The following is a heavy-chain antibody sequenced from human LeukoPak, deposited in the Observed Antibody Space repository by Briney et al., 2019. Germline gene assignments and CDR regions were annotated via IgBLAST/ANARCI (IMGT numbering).Heavy chain of an antibody. D-gene: IGHD3-22*01. V-gene: IGHV3-23*01. Sequence: GGSLRLSCAASGFTFSGSAMSWVRPAPGKGLEWVSTISASGGNTYYADSVKGRFTLSRDNSKNTLYLQMNSLRADDTAVYYCGREVHDYDSSGYYYLKKTDFWGQGTLVTVSS. CDR1: GFTFSGSA. J-gene: IGHJ4*02. CDR3: GREVHDYDSSGYYYLKKTDF. CDR2: ISASGGNT.